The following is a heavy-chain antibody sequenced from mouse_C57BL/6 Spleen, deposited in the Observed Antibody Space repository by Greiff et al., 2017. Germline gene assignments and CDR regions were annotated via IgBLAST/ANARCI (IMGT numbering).Heavy chain of an antibody. D-gene: IGHD1-1*01. CDR1: GYTFTSYW. V-gene: IGHV1-55*01. J-gene: IGHJ2*01. CDR3: ARKERRDYYGSTYFDY. CDR2: IYPGSGST. Sequence: QVQLKQPGAELVKPGASVKMSCKASGYTFTSYWITWVKQRPGQGLEWIGDIYPGSGSTNYNEKFKSKATLTVDTSSSTAYMQLSSLTSEDSAVYYCARKERRDYYGSTYFDYWGQGTTLTVSS.